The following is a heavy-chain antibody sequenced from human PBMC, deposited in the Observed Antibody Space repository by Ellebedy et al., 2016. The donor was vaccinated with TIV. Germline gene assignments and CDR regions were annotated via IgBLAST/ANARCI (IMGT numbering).Heavy chain of an antibody. Sequence: SETLSLTXTVSGGSISSGSYYWSWVRQPAGKGLEWIGRISSGGTSYNPSLRSRVTMSVDTSKNLFSLRLTSVMAADAAVYYCARGHNWFDLWGQGTLVIVSS. J-gene: IGHJ5*02. CDR2: ISSGGT. CDR3: ARGHNWFDL. CDR1: GGSISSGSYY. V-gene: IGHV4-61*02.